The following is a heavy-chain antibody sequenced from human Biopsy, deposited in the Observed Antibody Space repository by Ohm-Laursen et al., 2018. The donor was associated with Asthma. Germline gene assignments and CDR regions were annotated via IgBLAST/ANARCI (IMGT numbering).Heavy chain of an antibody. CDR2: IYSGGTS. V-gene: IGHV3-53*01. J-gene: IGHJ4*02. Sequence: SLRLSCAAPGFAVSRDYMFWVRQAPGKGLEWVSVIYSGGTSHTADSVRGRFTISRDYSKNKLYLQMHSLRAEDTAVYYCARGDSSNWSHYYFDYWGQGTLVTVSS. D-gene: IGHD3-22*01. CDR1: GFAVSRDY. CDR3: ARGDSSNWSHYYFDY.